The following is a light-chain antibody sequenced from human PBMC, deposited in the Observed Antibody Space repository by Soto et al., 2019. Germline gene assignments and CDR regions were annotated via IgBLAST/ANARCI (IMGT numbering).Light chain of an antibody. V-gene: IGLV2-8*01. CDR2: EVS. J-gene: IGLJ2*01. CDR1: SSDVGGYSY. Sequence: QSALTQPPSASGSPGQSVAISCTGTSSDVGGYSYVSWYQQHPGKAPKLMIYEVSKRPSGVPDRFSGSKSDNTASLTVSGLQAEDEADYYCSSYARNRDILFGGGTKLTVL. CDR3: SSYARNRDIL.